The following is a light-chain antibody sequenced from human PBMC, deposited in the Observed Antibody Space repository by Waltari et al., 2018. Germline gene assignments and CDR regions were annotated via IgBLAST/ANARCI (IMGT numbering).Light chain of an antibody. CDR3: SSYTSSSTVV. CDR2: DVS. CDR1: SSDVGGYNY. V-gene: IGLV2-14*01. J-gene: IGLJ2*01. Sequence: QSALTQPASVSGSPGRSITISCTGTSSDVGGYNYVSWYQQHPGKAPKLMIHDVSKCPSGVSNRFSASKSGNTASLTISGLQAEDEADYYCSSYTSSSTVVFGGGTKLTVL.